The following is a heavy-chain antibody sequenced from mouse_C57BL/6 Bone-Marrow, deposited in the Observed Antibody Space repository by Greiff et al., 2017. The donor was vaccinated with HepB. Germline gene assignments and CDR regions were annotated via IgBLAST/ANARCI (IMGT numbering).Heavy chain of an antibody. CDR1: GYAFSSSW. Sequence: QVQLKESGPELVKPGASVKISCKASGYAFSSSWMNWVKQRPGKGLEWIGRIYPGDGDTNYNGKFKGKATLTADKSSSTAYMQLSSLTSEDSAVYFCASHYYGSSRVYWGQGTTLTVSS. CDR3: ASHYYGSSRVY. CDR2: IYPGDGDT. V-gene: IGHV1-82*01. J-gene: IGHJ2*01. D-gene: IGHD1-1*01.